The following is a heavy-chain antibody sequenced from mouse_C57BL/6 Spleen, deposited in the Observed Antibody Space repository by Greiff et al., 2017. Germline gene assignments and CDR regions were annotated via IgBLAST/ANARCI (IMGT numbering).Heavy chain of an antibody. Sequence: QVQLQQPGAELVKPGASVKMSCKASGYTFTSYWITWVKQRPGQGLEWIGDIYPGSGSTNYNEKFKSKATLTVDTSSSTAYMQLSSLTSEDSAVYYCAREGDYYGSSPVRGAMDYWGQGTSVTVSS. CDR2: IYPGSGST. D-gene: IGHD1-1*01. V-gene: IGHV1-55*01. CDR3: AREGDYYGSSPVRGAMDY. CDR1: GYTFTSYW. J-gene: IGHJ4*01.